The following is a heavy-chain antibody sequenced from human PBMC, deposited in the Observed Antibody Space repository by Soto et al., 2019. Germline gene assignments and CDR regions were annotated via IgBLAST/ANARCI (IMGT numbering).Heavy chain of an antibody. CDR1: EFTFNTYW. CDR2: IKDDGSEK. J-gene: IGHJ6*02. Sequence: EVQLVESGGGLVQPGGSLRLSCLASEFTFNTYWMNWVRQAPGRGLEWVANIKDDGSEKNYVDSVKGRFTISRDNAKNSLYLQITSLGGEAAAGYFCAREWGTPGRGSAVGYYYHYGMDVWGQGTTVTVSS. CDR3: AREWGTPGRGSAVGYYYHYGMDV. D-gene: IGHD6-19*01. V-gene: IGHV3-7*05.